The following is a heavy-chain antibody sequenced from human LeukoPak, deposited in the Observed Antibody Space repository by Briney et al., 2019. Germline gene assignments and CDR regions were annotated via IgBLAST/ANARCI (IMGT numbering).Heavy chain of an antibody. Sequence: SETLSLTCTVSGGSISTFSWNWIRQPPGQGLEWIGYVNSNGGTYNNPSLKSRVTVSLDMSKNRFSLKLSSATAADTAVYYCARETYYYGSGSYDSYGMDVWGQGTTVTVSS. V-gene: IGHV4-59*01. CDR2: VNSNGGT. CDR3: ARETYYYGSGSYDSYGMDV. J-gene: IGHJ6*02. D-gene: IGHD3-10*01. CDR1: GGSISTFS.